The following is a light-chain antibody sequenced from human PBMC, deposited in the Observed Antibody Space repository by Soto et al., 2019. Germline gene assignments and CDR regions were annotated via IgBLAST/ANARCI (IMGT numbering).Light chain of an antibody. V-gene: IGLV1-40*01. CDR1: SSNIGADFY. Sequence: QAVVTQPPSVSGAPGQRVTISCTGSSSNIGADFYVHWYQQLPGTAPRLLIYDNNNRLSGVPDRFSGSRSGTSASLAITGLQAEDEADYYCHSYDSSLSGYVFVAGTKLTVL. CDR3: HSYDSSLSGYV. J-gene: IGLJ1*01. CDR2: DNN.